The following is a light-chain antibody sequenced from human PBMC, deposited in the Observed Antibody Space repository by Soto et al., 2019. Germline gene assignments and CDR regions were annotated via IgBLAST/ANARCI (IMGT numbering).Light chain of an antibody. CDR1: SSDVGDYNY. J-gene: IGLJ3*02. Sequence: QSALTQPPSASGSPGQSVTISCTGTSSDVGDYNYVSWYQQHPGKAPKLMIYEVNKRPSGVPDRFSGSKSGNTASLTVSGLLAEDESDYYCSSYAGSNNWVFGGGNKLTVL. CDR2: EVN. CDR3: SSYAGSNNWV. V-gene: IGLV2-8*01.